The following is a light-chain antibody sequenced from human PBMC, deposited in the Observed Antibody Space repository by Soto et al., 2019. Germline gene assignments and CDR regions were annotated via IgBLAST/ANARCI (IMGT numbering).Light chain of an antibody. V-gene: IGLV2-8*01. CDR1: SSDIGDYNY. J-gene: IGLJ1*01. CDR2: EVT. Sequence: QSARAQPPSESGSPGQSVTFSCTGTSSDIGDYNYVSWYQQHPGKAPKLMIYEVTKRPSGVPDRFSGSKSGNTASLTVSGLQADDEADYYCSSYAPYSNYVFGTGTEATGL. CDR3: SSYAPYSNYV.